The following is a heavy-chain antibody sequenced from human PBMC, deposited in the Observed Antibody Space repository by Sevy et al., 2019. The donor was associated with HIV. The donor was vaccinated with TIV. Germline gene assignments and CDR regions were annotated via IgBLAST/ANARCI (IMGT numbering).Heavy chain of an antibody. J-gene: IGHJ6*02. CDR3: ARQGRYYYGSGSHMDF. CDR2: IIPIFGTA. CDR1: GGTFSSYA. V-gene: IGHV1-69*13. D-gene: IGHD3-10*01. Sequence: ASVKVSGKASGGTFSSYAISWVRQAPGQGLEWMGGIIPIFGTANYAQKFQGRVTITADESTSTAYMGLSSLRSEDTAVYYCARQGRYYYGSGSHMDFWGQGTTVTVSS.